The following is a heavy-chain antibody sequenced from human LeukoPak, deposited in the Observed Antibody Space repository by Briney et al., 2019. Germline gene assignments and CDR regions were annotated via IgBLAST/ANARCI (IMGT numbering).Heavy chain of an antibody. D-gene: IGHD4-11*01. CDR1: GVTFISYA. V-gene: IGHV1-69*05. Sequence: SVKVSCKASGVTFISYAISWVGQAAGQGGEGMGGIIVMFGTAKYTQKFQGRVTITTDESTTTAYMELSSLRSEDTAVYYCARGDDYSNYVLGYWGQGTLVSVSS. CDR2: IIVMFGTA. J-gene: IGHJ4*02. CDR3: ARGDDYSNYVLGY.